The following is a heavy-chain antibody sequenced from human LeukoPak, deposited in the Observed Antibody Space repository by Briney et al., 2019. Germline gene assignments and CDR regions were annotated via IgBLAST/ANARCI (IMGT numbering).Heavy chain of an antibody. CDR2: ISGSGGST. D-gene: IGHD6-13*01. V-gene: IGHV3-23*01. J-gene: IGHJ4*02. Sequence: GGSLRLSCVASGFTFNNYAMSWVRQAPGKGLEWVSAISGSGGSTYYADSVKGRFTISRDNSKNTLYLQMNSLRAEDTAVYYCATERDSSWTFDSWGQGTLVTVSS. CDR1: GFTFNNYA. CDR3: ATERDSSWTFDS.